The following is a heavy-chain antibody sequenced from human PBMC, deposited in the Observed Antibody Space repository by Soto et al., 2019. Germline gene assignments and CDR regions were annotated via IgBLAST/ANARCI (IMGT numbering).Heavy chain of an antibody. V-gene: IGHV4-59*12. J-gene: IGHJ4*02. CDR2: IYYSGST. CDR3: ARNLGY. Sequence: PSETLSLTCTVSGDSIRSYYWSWIRQPPGKGLEWIGYIYYSGSTNYNPSLKSRVTISIDTSKNQFSLKLSSVTAADTAVYYCARNLGYCGQGTLVTVSS. CDR1: GDSIRSYY.